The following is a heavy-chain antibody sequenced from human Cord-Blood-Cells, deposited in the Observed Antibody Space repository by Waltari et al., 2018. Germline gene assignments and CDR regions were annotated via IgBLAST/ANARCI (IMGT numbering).Heavy chain of an antibody. CDR1: GFTVSSNY. D-gene: IGHD1-1*01. CDR2: IYRGGST. CDR3: ARRTRGGAFDI. V-gene: IGHV3-53*02. Sequence: EVQLVETGGGLIQPGGSLRLSCAASGFTVSSNYMSWVRQAPGKGLGWVSVIYRGGSTYYADAVKSRFTISRDNSKNTRYLQMNSLRAEDTAVYYCARRTRGGAFDIWGQGTMVTVSS. J-gene: IGHJ3*02.